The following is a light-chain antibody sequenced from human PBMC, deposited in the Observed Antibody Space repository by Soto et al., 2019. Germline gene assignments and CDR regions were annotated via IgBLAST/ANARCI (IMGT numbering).Light chain of an antibody. CDR1: SSNIGSSS. V-gene: IGLV1-44*01. CDR2: NNN. CDR3: AAWDVSLNGLYV. J-gene: IGLJ1*01. Sequence: QSVLTQPPSASGTPGQRVTTSCSGSSSNIGSSSVNWYQQLPGTAPKLLIYNNNQWPSGVPDRFSGSKSGTSASLAISGLQSEDEADYYCAAWDVSLNGLYVFGTGTKLTVL.